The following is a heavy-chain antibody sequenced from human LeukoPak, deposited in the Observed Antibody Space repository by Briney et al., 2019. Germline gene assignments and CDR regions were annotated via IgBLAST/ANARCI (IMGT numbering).Heavy chain of an antibody. CDR1: GDSIINSPYY. V-gene: IGHV4-39*01. CDR3: ARHRTRGIQLWSENFDF. D-gene: IGHD5-18*01. Sequence: SETLSLTCTVSGDSIINSPYYWGWIRQPPGTGLEWIGSIYYSGSTYYNPSLKSRVTISVDTSKNQFSLRLTSVTAADTAVYYCARHRTRGIQLWSENFDFWGQGTLVTVSS. CDR2: IYYSGST. J-gene: IGHJ4*02.